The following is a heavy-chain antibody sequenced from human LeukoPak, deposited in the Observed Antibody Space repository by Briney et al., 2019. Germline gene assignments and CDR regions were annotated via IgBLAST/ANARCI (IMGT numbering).Heavy chain of an antibody. D-gene: IGHD3-22*01. CDR1: GFTFSSYS. J-gene: IGHJ4*02. Sequence: GGSLRLSCAASGFTFSSYSMSWVRQAPGKGLEWVAAINGSGGRKYYVDSVKGRFTISRDNSKNTLYLQMNSLRAEDTAVYYCAKVGGIITMIGVVNYFVYWGQGTLVTVSS. V-gene: IGHV3-23*01. CDR3: AKVGGIITMIGVVNYFVY. CDR2: INGSGGRK.